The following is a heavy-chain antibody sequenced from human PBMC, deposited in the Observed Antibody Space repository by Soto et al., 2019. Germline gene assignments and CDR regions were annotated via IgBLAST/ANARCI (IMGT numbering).Heavy chain of an antibody. CDR2: MYPDDSDI. V-gene: IGHV5-51*01. CDR3: ATAYVDDFEYCNYYREVFDI. D-gene: IGHD2-15*01. Sequence: GESLKISCKASGYRFSFYWIGWVRQMPGKGLEWMAIMYPDDSDIRYSPSFEAHVTISADKSTSTAFLQWSSLKASDTAMYYCATAYVDDFEYCNYYREVFDIWGQGTLVTV. J-gene: IGHJ3*02. CDR1: GYRFSFYW.